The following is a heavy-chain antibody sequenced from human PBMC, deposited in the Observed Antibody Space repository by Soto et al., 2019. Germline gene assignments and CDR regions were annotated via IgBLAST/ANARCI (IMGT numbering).Heavy chain of an antibody. D-gene: IGHD2-15*01. Sequence: GGSLRLSCAASGFTFSSYGMHWVRQAPGKGLEWVAVIWYDGSNKYYADSVKGRFTISRDNSKNTLYLQMDSLRAEDTAVYYCARGRQAATTKRYYYYGMDVWGQGTTVTVSS. CDR2: IWYDGSNK. V-gene: IGHV3-33*01. CDR1: GFTFSSYG. CDR3: ARGRQAATTKRYYYYGMDV. J-gene: IGHJ6*02.